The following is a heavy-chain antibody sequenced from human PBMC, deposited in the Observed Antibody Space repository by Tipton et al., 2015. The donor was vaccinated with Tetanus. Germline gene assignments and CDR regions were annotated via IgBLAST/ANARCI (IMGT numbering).Heavy chain of an antibody. CDR2: IYYSGST. Sequence: TLSLTCTVSGGSISSSSYYWGWIRQPPGKGLEWIGSIYYSGSTYYNPSLKSRVTISVDTSKNQFSLKLSSVTAADTAVYYCASTSSSWSDIDYWGQGTLVTVSS. CDR1: GGSISSSSYY. V-gene: IGHV4-39*01. J-gene: IGHJ4*02. D-gene: IGHD6-13*01. CDR3: ASTSSSWSDIDY.